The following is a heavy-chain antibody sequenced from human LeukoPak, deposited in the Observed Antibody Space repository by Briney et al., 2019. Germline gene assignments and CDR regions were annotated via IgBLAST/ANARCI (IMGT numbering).Heavy chain of an antibody. CDR1: GGSISSSSYY. J-gene: IGHJ4*02. CDR2: IYYSGST. V-gene: IGHV4-39*01. CDR3: ARQYYYESSGFWY. D-gene: IGHD3-22*01. Sequence: SETLSLTCTVSGGSISSSSYYWGWIRQPPGKGLEWIGSIYYSGSTYYNPSLKSRVTISVDTSKNQFSLKLSSVTAADTAVYYCARQYYYESSGFWYWGQGTLVTVSS.